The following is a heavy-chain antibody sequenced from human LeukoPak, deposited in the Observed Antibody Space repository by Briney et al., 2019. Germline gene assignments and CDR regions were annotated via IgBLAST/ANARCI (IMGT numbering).Heavy chain of an antibody. Sequence: GGSLRLSCAASGFTFSSYGMRWVRQAPGKGLQWVSAISGSGGSTYYADSVKGRFTISRDNSKNTLYLQMNSLRAEDTAVYYCAKLGRYSSGWSDYWGQGTLVTVSS. CDR2: ISGSGGST. D-gene: IGHD6-19*01. V-gene: IGHV3-23*01. CDR3: AKLGRYSSGWSDY. CDR1: GFTFSSYG. J-gene: IGHJ4*02.